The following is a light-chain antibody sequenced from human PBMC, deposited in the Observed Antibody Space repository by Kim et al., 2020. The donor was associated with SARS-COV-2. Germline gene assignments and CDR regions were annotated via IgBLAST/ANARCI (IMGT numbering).Light chain of an antibody. CDR2: AAS. CDR1: QHIRIW. V-gene: IGKV1D-16*01. CDR3: QQYDSYPLT. Sequence: ASVGDRSTITCRASQHIRIWLAWYQQRPSKAPKSLIYAASSLQGGVPSRFSGSGSGTDFTLTISSLQPEDFATYYCQQYDSYPLTFGQGTRLEIK. J-gene: IGKJ5*01.